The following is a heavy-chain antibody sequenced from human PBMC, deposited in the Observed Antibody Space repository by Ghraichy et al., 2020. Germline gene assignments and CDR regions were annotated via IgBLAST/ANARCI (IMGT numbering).Heavy chain of an antibody. V-gene: IGHV3-23*01. J-gene: IGHJ5*02. D-gene: IGHD6-19*01. CDR1: GFTFSSYA. CDR2: ISGSGGNT. CDR3: AKGLRVPAAIAVAGTHWFDP. Sequence: GGSLRLSCAASGFTFSSYAMSWVRQAPGKGLEWVSAISGSGGNTYYADTVKGRFTISRDNSKNTLYLQMNSLRAEVTAVYYCAKGLRVPAAIAVAGTHWFDPWGQGTLVTVSS.